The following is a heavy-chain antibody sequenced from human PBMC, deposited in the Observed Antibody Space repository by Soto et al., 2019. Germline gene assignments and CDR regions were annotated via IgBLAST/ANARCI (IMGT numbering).Heavy chain of an antibody. D-gene: IGHD6-19*01. CDR3: TRGRIAVAGTGLYYFDY. Sequence: SQTLSLTCAISGDSVSSNSAAWNWIRQSPSRGLEWLGRTYYRSKWYNDYAVSVKSRITINPDTSKNQFSLQLNSVAPEDTAVYYCTRGRIAVAGTGLYYFDYWGQGTLVTVSS. V-gene: IGHV6-1*01. CDR1: GDSVSSNSAA. J-gene: IGHJ4*02. CDR2: TYYRSKWYN.